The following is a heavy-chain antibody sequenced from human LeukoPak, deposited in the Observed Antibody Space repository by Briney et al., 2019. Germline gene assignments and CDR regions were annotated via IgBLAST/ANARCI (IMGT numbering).Heavy chain of an antibody. D-gene: IGHD2-15*01. J-gene: IGHJ4*02. CDR2: INHSGST. V-gene: IGHV4-34*01. CDR1: GGSFSGYY. Sequence: SETLSLTCAVYGGSFSGYYWSWIRQPPGKGLEWIGEINHSGSTNYNPSLKSRVTISADTSKNQFSLKLSSVTAADTAVYYCARGGMVVAATPRYFDYWGQGTLVTVSS. CDR3: ARGGMVVAATPRYFDY.